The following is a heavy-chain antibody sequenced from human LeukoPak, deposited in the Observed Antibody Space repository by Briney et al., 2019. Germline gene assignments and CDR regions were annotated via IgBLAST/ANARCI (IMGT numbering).Heavy chain of an antibody. CDR2: INSDGSST. Sequence: GGSLRLSCAASGFTFSSYWMHWVRQAPGKGLVWVSRINSDGSSTSYADSVKGRFTISRDNAKNTLYLQMNSLRAEDTAVYYCARVWRRMGVYFDYWGQGTLVIVSS. J-gene: IGHJ4*02. D-gene: IGHD3-16*01. CDR3: ARVWRRMGVYFDY. V-gene: IGHV3-74*01. CDR1: GFTFSSYW.